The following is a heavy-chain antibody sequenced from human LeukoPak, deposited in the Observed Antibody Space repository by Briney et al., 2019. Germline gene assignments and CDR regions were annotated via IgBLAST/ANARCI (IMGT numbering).Heavy chain of an antibody. CDR1: GYSFTSYW. CDR3: ARPVDYYGSGSPPDDAFDI. V-gene: IGHV5-10-1*01. D-gene: IGHD3-10*01. J-gene: IGHJ3*02. Sequence: GESLRISFKGSGYSFTSYWISWVRQMPWKGLEWMGRIDPSDSYTNYSPSFQGHVTISADKSISTAYLQWSSLKASDTAMYYCARPVDYYGSGSPPDDAFDIWGQGTMVTASS. CDR2: IDPSDSYT.